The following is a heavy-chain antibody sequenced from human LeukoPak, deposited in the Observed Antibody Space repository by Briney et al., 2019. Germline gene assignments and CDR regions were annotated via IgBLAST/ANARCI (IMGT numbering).Heavy chain of an antibody. CDR3: ASSMTTVTIPDY. Sequence: GGSLRLSCVASGFTFTSYAMNWVRQAPGKRLEWLSSIRSSGSHMYYADSVKGRFTISRDNAKSSLYLQMNSLSPEDTAVYYCASSMTTVTIPDYWGQGTLVTVSS. J-gene: IGHJ4*02. CDR2: IRSSGSHM. D-gene: IGHD4-17*01. CDR1: GFTFTSYA. V-gene: IGHV3-21*01.